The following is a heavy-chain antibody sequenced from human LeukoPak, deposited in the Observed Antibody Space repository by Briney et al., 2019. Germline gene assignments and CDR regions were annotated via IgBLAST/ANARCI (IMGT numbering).Heavy chain of an antibody. D-gene: IGHD4-17*01. V-gene: IGHV1-8*03. CDR1: GYTFTSYD. CDR2: MNPNSGNT. Sequence: GASVKVSCKASGYTFTSYDINWVRPATGQGVEWMGWMNPNSGNTGYEQKFQGRLSITRNTHINTEYLELSRLGSEDTAVYYCARDLGYGDRETDAFDIWGQGTMVTVSS. CDR3: ARDLGYGDRETDAFDI. J-gene: IGHJ3*02.